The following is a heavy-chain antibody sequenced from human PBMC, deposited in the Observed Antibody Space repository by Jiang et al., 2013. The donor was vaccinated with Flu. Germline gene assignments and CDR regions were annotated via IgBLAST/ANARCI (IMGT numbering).Heavy chain of an antibody. CDR3: ARETTGYSYGCMDV. D-gene: IGHD5-18*01. J-gene: IGHJ6*03. Sequence: RAEVKKPGSSVKVSCKASGGSFSSYPISWVRQAPGQGLEWMGGMIPIFGTTNYAQKFQGRITVTADESTSTAYMELSSLKSEDTAVYYCARETTGYSYGCMDVWGKGTTVTVSS. CDR2: MIPIFGTT. V-gene: IGHV1-69*01. CDR1: GGSFSSYP.